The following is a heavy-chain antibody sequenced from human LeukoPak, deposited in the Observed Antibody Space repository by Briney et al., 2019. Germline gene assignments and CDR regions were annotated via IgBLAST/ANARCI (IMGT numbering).Heavy chain of an antibody. V-gene: IGHV3-23*01. CDR3: AKTTMFDS. Sequence: GGSLSLSCAAAGFTFSTYAVRWARQAPGKGLEWVSAIVGSGDSTYYADSVKGRFTISRDNSTSTLYLQMDSLRAEDTAVYYCAKTTMFDSWGQGTLVTVSS. CDR1: GFTFSTYA. CDR2: IVGSGDST. J-gene: IGHJ4*02. D-gene: IGHD3-10*01.